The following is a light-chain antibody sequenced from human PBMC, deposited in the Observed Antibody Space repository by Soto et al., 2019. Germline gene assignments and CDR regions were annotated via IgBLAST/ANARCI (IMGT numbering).Light chain of an antibody. CDR1: QTITNY. V-gene: IGKV1-39*01. CDR2: AAS. J-gene: IGKJ1*01. CDR3: QQSYSPART. Sequence: DIQMTQSPSSLSASIGDRVTITCRASQTITNYLNWYRQKPGKAPNLLIYAASILQRGVPSRFSGSGSGTDFTLTISSLQPEDFATYYCQQSYSPARTFGQGTKVEIK.